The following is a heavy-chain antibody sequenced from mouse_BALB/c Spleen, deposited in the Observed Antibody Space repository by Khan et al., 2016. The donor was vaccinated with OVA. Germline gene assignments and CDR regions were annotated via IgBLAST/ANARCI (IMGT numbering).Heavy chain of an antibody. J-gene: IGHJ3*01. CDR3: ARHVTGSFAY. D-gene: IGHD4-1*01. V-gene: IGHV5-6*02. CDR2: ISSGGDYT. CDR1: GFTFSSYS. Sequence: GELVESGGDLVKPGGSLKLSCAASGFTFSSYSMSWVRQTPYKRLEWVATISSGGDYTYYPDSVKGRFTIARDNAKNTLYLQMNSLRSEDTAMYYCARHVTGSFAYWGQGTLVTVSA.